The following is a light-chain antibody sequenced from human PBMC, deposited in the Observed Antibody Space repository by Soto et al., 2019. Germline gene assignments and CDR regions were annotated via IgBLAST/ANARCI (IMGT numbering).Light chain of an antibody. CDR1: SSDVGGYNY. V-gene: IGLV2-14*01. Sequence: QSALTQPASVSGSPGQSITISCTGTSSDVGGYNYVSWYQQHPGKAPKLMIYEVSDRPSGVSNRFSGSKSGNTASLTISGLRAEYEGDYYCASYTSGSRWVFGGGTKLTVL. J-gene: IGLJ3*02. CDR2: EVS. CDR3: ASYTSGSRWV.